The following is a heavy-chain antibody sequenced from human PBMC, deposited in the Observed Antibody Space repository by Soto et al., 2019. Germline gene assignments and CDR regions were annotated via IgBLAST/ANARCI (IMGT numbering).Heavy chain of an antibody. CDR1: GYTFTGYY. CDR2: IIPIFGTA. Sequence: GASVKVSCKASGYTFTGYYMHWVRQAPGQGLEWMGGIIPIFGTANYAQKFQGRVTITADESTSTAYMELSSLRSEDTAVYYCARQRYFDWLYIDYWGQGTLVTVSS. V-gene: IGHV1-69*13. CDR3: ARQRYFDWLYIDY. D-gene: IGHD3-9*01. J-gene: IGHJ4*02.